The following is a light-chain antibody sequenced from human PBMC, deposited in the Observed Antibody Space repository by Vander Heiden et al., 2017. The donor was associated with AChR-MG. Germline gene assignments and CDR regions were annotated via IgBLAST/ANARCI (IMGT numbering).Light chain of an antibody. V-gene: IGLV2-14*03. Sequence: QYALTQPASVSGSPGQSTPIPCTGTTGDIVIYNSVAWYQQHPGKAPRLMIYDFSYRPSGISNRVSGSKSGNTAPLTISGLQVEDEADYYCSSYSSSSTLGVFGTGTKVTVL. CDR1: TGDIVIYNS. CDR2: DFS. CDR3: SSYSSSSTLGV. J-gene: IGLJ1*01.